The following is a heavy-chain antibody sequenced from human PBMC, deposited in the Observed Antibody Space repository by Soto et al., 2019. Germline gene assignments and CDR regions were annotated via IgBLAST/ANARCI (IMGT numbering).Heavy chain of an antibody. Sequence: GGSLRLSCAASGFTVSSNYMSWVRQAPGKGLEWGSVIYSGGSTYYADSVKGRFTISRDNSKNTLYFQMNSLRAEDPAVSYCARVIVVVPAAISGFFDYWGQGTLVTVSS. V-gene: IGHV3-53*01. CDR3: ARVIVVVPAAISGFFDY. CDR2: IYSGGST. J-gene: IGHJ4*02. CDR1: GFTVSSNY. D-gene: IGHD2-2*01.